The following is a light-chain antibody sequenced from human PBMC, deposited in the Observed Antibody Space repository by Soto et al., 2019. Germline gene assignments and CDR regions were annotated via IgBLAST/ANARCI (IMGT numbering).Light chain of an antibody. Sequence: QLTQSPSSLSASVGDRVTITCRASQAVSRYLAWYQQKAGKAPKLLIYGASTLQSGVPSRFSGFGSGTEFTLTIRSLQPEDFATYHCQQLQRTPFTFGPGTTVDV. CDR3: QQLQRTPFT. V-gene: IGKV1-9*01. CDR2: GAS. J-gene: IGKJ3*01. CDR1: QAVSRY.